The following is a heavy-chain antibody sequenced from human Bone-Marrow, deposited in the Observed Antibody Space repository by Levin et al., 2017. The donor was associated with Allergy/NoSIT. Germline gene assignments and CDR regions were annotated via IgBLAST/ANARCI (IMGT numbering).Heavy chain of an antibody. J-gene: IGHJ5*02. CDR2: INHSGST. CDR3: ATKNWNYRWFDP. V-gene: IGHV4-34*01. D-gene: IGHD1-7*01. CDR1: GGSFSGYY. Sequence: SETLSLTCAVYGGSFSGYYWSWIRQPPGKGLEWIGEINHSGSTNYNPSLKSRVTISVDTSKNQFSLKLSSVTAADTAVYYCATKNWNYRWFDPWGQGTLVTVSS.